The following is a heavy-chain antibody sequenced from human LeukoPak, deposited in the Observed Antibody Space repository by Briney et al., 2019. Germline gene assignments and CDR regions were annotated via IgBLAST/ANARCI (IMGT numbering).Heavy chain of an antibody. J-gene: IGHJ4*02. CDR3: ATGGAVTVGFDY. CDR2: IKSKPNGETI. Sequence: PGGPLRLSCAGSGFIFSNAWMNWVRQAPGKGLEWVGRIKSKPNGETIDYAAPMKGRFTISRDDSKNTVYLQMNNLETEDTAMFYCATGGAVTVGFDYWGQGTLVTVSS. CDR1: GFIFSNAW. V-gene: IGHV3-15*07. D-gene: IGHD1-26*01.